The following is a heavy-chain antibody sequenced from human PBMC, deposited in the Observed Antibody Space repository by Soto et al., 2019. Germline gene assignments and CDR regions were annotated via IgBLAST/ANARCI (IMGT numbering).Heavy chain of an antibody. CDR1: GGTFSSYA. J-gene: IGHJ6*02. D-gene: IGHD3-10*01. CDR2: IIPIFGTA. Sequence: GASVKVSCKASGGTFSSYAISWVRQAPGQGLEWMGGIIPIFGTANYAQKFQGRVTITADESTSTAYMELSSLRSEDTAVYYCARLGSRDGDYYYGMDVWGQGTTVTVSS. CDR3: ARLGSRDGDYYYGMDV. V-gene: IGHV1-69*13.